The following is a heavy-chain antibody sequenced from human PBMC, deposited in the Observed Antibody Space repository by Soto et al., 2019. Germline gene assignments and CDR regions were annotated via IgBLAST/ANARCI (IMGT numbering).Heavy chain of an antibody. J-gene: IGHJ6*03. D-gene: IGHD3-10*01. V-gene: IGHV4-39*01. CDR2: IYYSGST. Sequence: SETLSLTCTVAGGSISSSSDYWGWIRQPPGKGLEWIGSIYYSGSTYYNPSLKSRVTISVDTSKNQFSLKLSSVTAADTAVYYCARIVYGSGSYYYYYYYMDVWGKGTTVTVSS. CDR3: ARIVYGSGSYYYYYYYMDV. CDR1: GGSISSSSDY.